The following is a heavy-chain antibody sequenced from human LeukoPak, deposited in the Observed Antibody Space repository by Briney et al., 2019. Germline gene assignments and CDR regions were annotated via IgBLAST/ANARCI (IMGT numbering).Heavy chain of an antibody. CDR3: ARVTAPGEILGAFDI. D-gene: IGHD5-24*01. J-gene: IGHJ3*02. V-gene: IGHV3-30-3*01. CDR1: GFTFSSYA. Sequence: GGSLRLSCAASGFTFSSYAMHWVRQAPGKGLEWVAVISYDGSNKYYADSVKGRFTISRDNSKNTLYLQMNSLRAEDTAVYYCARVTAPGEILGAFDIWGQGTMVTVSS. CDR2: ISYDGSNK.